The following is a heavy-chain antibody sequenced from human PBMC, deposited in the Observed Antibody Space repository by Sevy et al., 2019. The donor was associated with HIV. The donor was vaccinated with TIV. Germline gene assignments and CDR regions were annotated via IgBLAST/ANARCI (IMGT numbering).Heavy chain of an antibody. CDR2: IYIGGTT. J-gene: IGHJ4*02. V-gene: IGHV3-53*01. D-gene: IGHD4-17*01. CDR1: GFTVSSNF. Sequence: GGSLRLSCAASGFTVSSNFMSWVRQAPGKGLEWVSVIYIGGTTYYADSVKGRFTISRDNSKNTVYLQMNSLRAEDTAVYYCARGKRVSDYYGSFDYWGQGTLVTVSS. CDR3: ARGKRVSDYYGSFDY.